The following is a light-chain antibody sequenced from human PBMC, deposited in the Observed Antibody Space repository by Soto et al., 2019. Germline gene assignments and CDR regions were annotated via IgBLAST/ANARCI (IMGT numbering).Light chain of an antibody. CDR2: GAS. CDR3: QQYNNWPPT. Sequence: DIVLTQSPATLSVSPGERATLSCRASQSVSSNLAWYQQKPRQAPRLLIYGASTRATGIPARFSGSGSGTEFTLTISSLQSEDFAVYYCQQYNNWPPTFGQGTKV. V-gene: IGKV3-15*01. CDR1: QSVSSN. J-gene: IGKJ1*01.